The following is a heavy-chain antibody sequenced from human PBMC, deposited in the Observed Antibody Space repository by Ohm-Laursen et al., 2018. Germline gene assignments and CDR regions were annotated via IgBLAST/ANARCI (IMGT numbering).Heavy chain of an antibody. J-gene: IGHJ5*02. CDR2: IYWDDDK. V-gene: IGHV2-5*02. CDR3: ARCSADYGDYEGWFDP. Sequence: PTQTLTLTRTFSGFPLSTSGVGVGWIRQPPGKALEWLALIYWDDDKRYSPSLKSRLTITKDTSKNQVVLTMTNMDPVDTATYYCARCSADYGDYEGWFDPWGQGTLVTVSS. CDR1: GFPLSTSGVG. D-gene: IGHD4-17*01.